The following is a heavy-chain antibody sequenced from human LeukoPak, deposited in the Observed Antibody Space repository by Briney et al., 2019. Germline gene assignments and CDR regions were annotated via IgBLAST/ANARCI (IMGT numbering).Heavy chain of an antibody. CDR1: GYTFTSYY. D-gene: IGHD6-6*01. V-gene: IGHV1-46*03. CDR2: VNPSGGST. Sequence: ASVKVSCKASGYTFTSYYMHWVRQAPGQGLEWMGIVNPSGGSTSYAQKFQGRVTMTWDTSTSTVYMELSSLRSEDTAVYYCARAGDGSSSGSPGDPWGQGTLVTVSS. CDR3: ARAGDGSSSGSPGDP. J-gene: IGHJ5*02.